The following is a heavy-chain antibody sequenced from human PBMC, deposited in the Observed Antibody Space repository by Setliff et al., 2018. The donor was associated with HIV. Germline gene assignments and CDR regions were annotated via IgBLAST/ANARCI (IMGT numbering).Heavy chain of an antibody. V-gene: IGHV1-2*06. CDR3: ATKVYCTNGVCLDAFDI. CDR2: IIPNSAGT. J-gene: IGHJ3*02. CDR1: GYTFTGYF. D-gene: IGHD2-8*01. Sequence: GASVKVSCKASGYTFTGYFIHWVRQAPGQGLEWMGRIIPNSAGTNYAQKFQGRVTMTRGTSISTAYMELSRLRSDDTAVYYCATKVYCTNGVCLDAFDIWGQGTMVTVSS.